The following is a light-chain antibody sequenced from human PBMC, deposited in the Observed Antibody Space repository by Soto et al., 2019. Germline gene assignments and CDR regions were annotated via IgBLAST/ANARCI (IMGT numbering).Light chain of an antibody. CDR3: QQYGSLPKT. CDR1: QRVRSDY. J-gene: IGKJ1*01. V-gene: IGKV3-20*01. CDR2: GAS. Sequence: ETVLTQSPGTLSLSPGERATLSWRASQRVRSDYLAWFQQKPGQAPRLLIYGASTRAAGIPDRFDGSGSGTDFTLTITRLEPEDFAVYYCQQYGSLPKTFGQGTKVDIK.